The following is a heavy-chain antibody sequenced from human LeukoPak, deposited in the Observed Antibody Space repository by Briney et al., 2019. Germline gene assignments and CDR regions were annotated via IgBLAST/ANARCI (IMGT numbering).Heavy chain of an antibody. V-gene: IGHV3-74*01. Sequence: GGSLRLSCAASGFTFSSYWMHWVRQAPGRGLVWVSRINSDGSSTSYADSVKGRFTISRDNAKNTLYLQMNSLRAEDTAVYYCARAVDYYDSSGYYWVGDFDYWGQGTLSPSPQ. D-gene: IGHD3-22*01. J-gene: IGHJ4*02. CDR1: GFTFSSYW. CDR3: ARAVDYYDSSGYYWVGDFDY. CDR2: INSDGSST.